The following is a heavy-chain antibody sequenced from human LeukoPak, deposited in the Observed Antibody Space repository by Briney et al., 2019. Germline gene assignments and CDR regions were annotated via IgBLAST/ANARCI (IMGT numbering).Heavy chain of an antibody. CDR3: ATGRIVDDILTGYSVSDY. V-gene: IGHV1-24*01. J-gene: IGHJ4*02. CDR1: GYTLTELS. Sequence: ASVKVSCKVSGYTLTELSMHWVRQAPGKGLEWMGGFDPEDGETIYAQKFQGRVTMTEDTSTDTAYMELSSLRSEDTAVYYYATGRIVDDILTGYSVSDYWGQGTLVTVSS. D-gene: IGHD3-9*01. CDR2: FDPEDGET.